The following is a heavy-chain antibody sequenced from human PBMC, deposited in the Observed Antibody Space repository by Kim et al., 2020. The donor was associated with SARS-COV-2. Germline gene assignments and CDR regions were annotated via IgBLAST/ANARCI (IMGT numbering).Heavy chain of an antibody. Sequence: GGSLRLSCAASGFTFSSYAMHWVRQAPGKGLEWVAVISYDGSNKYYADSVKGRFTISRDNSKNTLYLQMNSLRAEDTAVYYCARSGSQGFGVVTITPTRYGMDVWGQGTTVTVSS. CDR3: ARSGSQGFGVVTITPTRYGMDV. D-gene: IGHD3-3*01. V-gene: IGHV3-30-3*01. CDR1: GFTFSSYA. CDR2: ISYDGSNK. J-gene: IGHJ6*02.